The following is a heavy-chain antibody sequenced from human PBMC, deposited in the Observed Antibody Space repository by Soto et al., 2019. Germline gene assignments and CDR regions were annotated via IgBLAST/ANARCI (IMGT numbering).Heavy chain of an antibody. CDR1: GFTFSDYY. CDR3: ARDLCYYASDGYFDY. CDR2: ISSSGDII. Sequence: XGSLRLSCAGSGFTFSDYYMSWIRQAPGKGLEWVSYISSSGDIIYYADSVKGRFTISRDNAKNSLYLQMNSLRAEDTAVYYCARDLCYYASDGYFDYWGQGTLVTVSS. J-gene: IGHJ4*02. D-gene: IGHD3-22*01. V-gene: IGHV3-11*01.